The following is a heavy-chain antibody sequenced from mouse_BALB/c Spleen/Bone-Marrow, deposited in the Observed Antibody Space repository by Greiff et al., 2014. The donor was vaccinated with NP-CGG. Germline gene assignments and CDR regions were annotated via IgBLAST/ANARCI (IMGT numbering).Heavy chain of an antibody. J-gene: IGHJ2*01. Sequence: EVQLQQSGGGSVRPGGSRKLSCAASGFTFSSFGMHWVRQAPEKGPEWVAFISTGSTIIYYADTVKGRFTISRDNPNNTLFLQMTSLRSEDTAMYYCARSHFYGNFFDYWGQGTTLTVSS. CDR1: GFTFSSFG. V-gene: IGHV5-17*02. CDR2: ISTGSTII. CDR3: ARSHFYGNFFDY. D-gene: IGHD2-1*01.